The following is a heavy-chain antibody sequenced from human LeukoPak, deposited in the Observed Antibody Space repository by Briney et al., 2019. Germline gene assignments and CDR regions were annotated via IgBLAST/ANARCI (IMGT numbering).Heavy chain of an antibody. CDR2: ISYDGSNK. CDR1: GFTFSSYG. Sequence: GGSLRLSCAASGFTFSSYGMHWVRQAPGKGLECVAVISYDGSNKYYADSVKGRFTISRDNSKNTLYLQMNSLRAEDTAVYYCARAHIVGATLDGMDVWGQGTTVTVSS. CDR3: ARAHIVGATLDGMDV. V-gene: IGHV3-30*03. D-gene: IGHD1-26*01. J-gene: IGHJ6*02.